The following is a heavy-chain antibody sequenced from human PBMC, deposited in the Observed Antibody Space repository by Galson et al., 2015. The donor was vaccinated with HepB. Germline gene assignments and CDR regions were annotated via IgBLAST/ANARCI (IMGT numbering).Heavy chain of an antibody. J-gene: IGHJ4*02. CDR1: GFAFSSYI. V-gene: IGHV3-21*01. Sequence: SLRLSCAASGFAFSSYIMTWVRQAPGKGLEWVSSITSRGNDIYYADSLKGRFTISRDNVKKSLYLQMNSLTAEDTAVYYCVRVGYCGGECFDFWGQGTLVTVSS. D-gene: IGHD2-21*01. CDR3: VRVGYCGGECFDF. CDR2: ITSRGNDI.